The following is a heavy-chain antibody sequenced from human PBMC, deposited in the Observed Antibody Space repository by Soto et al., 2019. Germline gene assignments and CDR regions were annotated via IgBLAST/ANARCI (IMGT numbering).Heavy chain of an antibody. J-gene: IGHJ5*02. CDR1: GYKFSTYA. D-gene: IGHD3-9*01. CDR3: ATSYDTGFDP. V-gene: IGHV1-18*01. Sequence: QLQLTQSGGEARKPGASVRVSCAASGYKFSTYAISWLRQAPGQGLEWMGLITPNSGYTNYAQKFQGRLILTTDITSSTAYMELTSLRDDDTAIYYCATSYDTGFDPWGQGTLVSVS. CDR2: ITPNSGYT.